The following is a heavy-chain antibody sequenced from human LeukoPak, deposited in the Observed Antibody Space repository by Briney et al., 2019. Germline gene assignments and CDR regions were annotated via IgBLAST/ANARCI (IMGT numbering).Heavy chain of an antibody. CDR1: GFTVTNNY. Sequence: GGSLRLSCAASGFTVTNNYMSWVRQAPGKGLEWVSVIYAGGTTSYADSVKGRFTISRDSSKTTLYLQMHSLRAEDTAVYYCAREGYASGTRYGMDVWGQGTTVTVSS. V-gene: IGHV3-66*01. CDR2: IYAGGTT. J-gene: IGHJ6*02. CDR3: AREGYASGTRYGMDV. D-gene: IGHD3-10*01.